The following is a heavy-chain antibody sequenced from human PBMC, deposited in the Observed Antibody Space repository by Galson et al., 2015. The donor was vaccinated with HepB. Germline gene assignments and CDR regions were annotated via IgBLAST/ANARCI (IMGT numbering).Heavy chain of an antibody. CDR1: GCTFSSYA. CDR2: IIPIFGIA. D-gene: IGHD3-16*01. Sequence: SVKVSCKASGCTFSSYAISWVRQAPGQGLEWMGGIIPIFGIANYAQKFQGRVTITADESMSTAYMELRSLRSEDTAVYYCARGRVGGNYYYGMDVWGQGTTVTVSS. V-gene: IGHV1-69*13. J-gene: IGHJ6*02. CDR3: ARGRVGGNYYYGMDV.